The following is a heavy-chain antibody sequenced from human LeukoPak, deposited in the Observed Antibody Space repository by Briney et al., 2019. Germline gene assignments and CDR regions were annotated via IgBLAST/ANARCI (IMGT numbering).Heavy chain of an antibody. D-gene: IGHD3-10*01. J-gene: IGHJ4*02. Sequence: GESLKISCKGSGYSFTNYWIGWVRQMPGKGLEWMGIIYPGDSDTRYSPSFQGQVTISADKSISTAYLQWNSLKASDTAMYFCARVSGSYYRMFDYWGPGTLVTVSS. V-gene: IGHV5-51*01. CDR1: GYSFTNYW. CDR2: IYPGDSDT. CDR3: ARVSGSYYRMFDY.